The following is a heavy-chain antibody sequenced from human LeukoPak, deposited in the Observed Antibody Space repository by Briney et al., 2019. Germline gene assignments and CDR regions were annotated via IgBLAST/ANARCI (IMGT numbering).Heavy chain of an antibody. V-gene: IGHV4-59*01. CDR1: GGSISSYY. Sequence: PSETLSLIYTVSGGSISSYYWSWIRQPPGKGLEWIGYIYYSGSTNYNPSLKSRATISVDTSKNQISLKRSSVTAADTAVYNCARGFLRYFAWPLTDYWGQGTLVTVSS. CDR3: ARGFLRYFAWPLTDY. CDR2: IYYSGST. J-gene: IGHJ4*02. D-gene: IGHD3-9*01.